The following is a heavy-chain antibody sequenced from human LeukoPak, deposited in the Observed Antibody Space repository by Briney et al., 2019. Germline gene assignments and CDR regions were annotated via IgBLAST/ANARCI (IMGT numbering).Heavy chain of an antibody. CDR2: INPNSGGT. V-gene: IGHV1-2*04. D-gene: IGHD6-13*01. CDR3: ARGESSSWYRNYYYGMDV. CDR1: GYTFTGYY. J-gene: IGHJ6*04. Sequence: ASVKVSCKASGYTFTGYYMHWVRQAPGQGLEGRGWINPNSGGTNYAHKFQGWVTMTRDTSLSTAYMELSRLRSDDTAVYYCARGESSSWYRNYYYGMDVWGKGTTVTVSS.